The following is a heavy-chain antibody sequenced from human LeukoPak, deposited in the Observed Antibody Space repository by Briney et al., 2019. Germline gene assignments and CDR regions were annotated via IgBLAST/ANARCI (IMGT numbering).Heavy chain of an antibody. CDR2: INHSGST. CDR1: GGSFSGYY. J-gene: IGHJ4*02. V-gene: IGHV4-34*01. Sequence: SETLSLTCAVYGGSFSGYYWSWIRQPPVKALEWIGEINHSGSTNYNPSLKSRVTISVDTSKNQFSLKLSSVTAADTAVYYCASRLVAKHYFDYWGQGTLVTVSS. CDR3: ASRLVAKHYFDY. D-gene: IGHD5-12*01.